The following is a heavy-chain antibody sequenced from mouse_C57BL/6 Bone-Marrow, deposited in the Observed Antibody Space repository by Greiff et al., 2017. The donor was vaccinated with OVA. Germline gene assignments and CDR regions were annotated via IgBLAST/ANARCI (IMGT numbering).Heavy chain of an antibody. CDR1: GYTFPSYG. J-gene: IGHJ2*01. D-gene: IGHD2-3*01. CDR2: IYPRSGNT. Sequence: QVQLQQSGAELARPGASVQLSCKASGYTFPSYGISWVKQRTGQGLEWIGEIYPRSGNTSYNEKFKGKATLTADKSSSTAYMELRSLTSEDSAVYFCARYRWLLRPFGYWGQGTTLTVSS. CDR3: ARYRWLLRPFGY. V-gene: IGHV1-81*01.